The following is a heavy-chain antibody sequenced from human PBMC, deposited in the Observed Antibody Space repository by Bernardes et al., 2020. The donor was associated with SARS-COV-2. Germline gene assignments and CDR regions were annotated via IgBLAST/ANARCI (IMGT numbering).Heavy chain of an antibody. V-gene: IGHV4-61*01. CDR3: AREEVWITGTTRAIAYYGMDV. CDR1: GGSVSSGSYY. CDR2: IYYSGST. J-gene: IGHJ6*02. D-gene: IGHD1-7*01. Sequence: SETLSLTRTVSGGSVSSGSYYWSWIRQPPGKGLEWIGYIYYSGSTNYNPSLKSRVTISVDTSKNQFSLKLSSVTAADTAVYYCAREEVWITGTTRAIAYYGMDVWGQGTTVTVSS.